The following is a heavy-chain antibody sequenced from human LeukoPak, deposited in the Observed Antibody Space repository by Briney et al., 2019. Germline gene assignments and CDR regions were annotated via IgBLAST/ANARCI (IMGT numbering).Heavy chain of an antibody. Sequence: SETLSLTCTVSGGSVSSGSYYWSWIRQPPGKGLEWIGYIYYSGSTNYNPSLKSRVTISVDTSKNQFSLKLSSVTAADTAVYYCARHFTTLGYCSSTSCLINWFDPWGQGTLVTVSS. V-gene: IGHV4-61*01. D-gene: IGHD2-2*01. CDR3: ARHFTTLGYCSSTSCLINWFDP. J-gene: IGHJ5*02. CDR1: GGSVSSGSYY. CDR2: IYYSGST.